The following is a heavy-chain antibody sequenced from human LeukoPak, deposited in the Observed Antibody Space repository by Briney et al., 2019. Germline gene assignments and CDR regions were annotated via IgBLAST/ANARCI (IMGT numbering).Heavy chain of an antibody. Sequence: SETLSLTCTVSGGSISSYYWSWIRQPLGKGLEWIGYIYYSGSTNYNPSLKSRVTISVDTSKNQFSLKLSSVTAADTAVYYCARRGSYYSYYYYYYGMDVWGQGTTVTVSS. V-gene: IGHV4-59*08. D-gene: IGHD1-26*01. CDR1: GGSISSYY. CDR3: ARRGSYYSYYYYYYGMDV. J-gene: IGHJ6*02. CDR2: IYYSGST.